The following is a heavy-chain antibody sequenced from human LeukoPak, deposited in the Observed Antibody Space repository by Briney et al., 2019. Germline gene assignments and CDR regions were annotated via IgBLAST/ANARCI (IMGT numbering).Heavy chain of an antibody. CDR1: GFTFGDYA. D-gene: IGHD2-2*01. CDR3: TRSSAYCSSTSCYVLDY. CDR2: SRSKAYGGTT. J-gene: IGHJ4*02. Sequence: GGSLRLSCTASGFTFGDYAMSWVRQAPGKGLEWVGFSRSKAYGGTTEYAASVKGRFTISRDDSKSIAYLQMNSLKTEDTAVYYCTRSSAYCSSTSCYVLDYWGQGTLVTVSS. V-gene: IGHV3-49*04.